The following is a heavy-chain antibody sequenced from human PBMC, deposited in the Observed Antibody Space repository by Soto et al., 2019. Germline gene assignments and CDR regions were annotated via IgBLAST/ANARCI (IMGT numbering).Heavy chain of an antibody. D-gene: IGHD2-2*01. CDR3: ASSGTSRH. CDR1: GGSFSDYF. CDR2: INHSGST. Sequence: QVQLGQWGAGLLKPSETLSLTCAVYGGSFSDYFWSWFRQPPGKGLEWIGEINHSGSTRYNPSLKSRVTISVDTSMNHFSLKLSSVTAADTAVYFCASSGTSRHWGQGTLVTVSS. J-gene: IGHJ4*02. V-gene: IGHV4-34*01.